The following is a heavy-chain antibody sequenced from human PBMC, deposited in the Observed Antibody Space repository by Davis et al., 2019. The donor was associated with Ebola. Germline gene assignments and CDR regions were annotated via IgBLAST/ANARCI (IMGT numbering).Heavy chain of an antibody. J-gene: IGHJ4*02. CDR1: GGSISSGGYY. CDR2: IYYSGST. D-gene: IGHD5-18*01. CDR3: ARGVGPEIQLWFFLDY. V-gene: IGHV4-31*03. Sequence: SETLSLTCTVSGGSISSGGYYWSWIRQHPGKGLEWIGYIYYSGSTYYNPSLKSRVTISVDTSKNQFSLKLSSVTAADTAVYYCARGVGPEIQLWFFLDYWGQGTLVTVSS.